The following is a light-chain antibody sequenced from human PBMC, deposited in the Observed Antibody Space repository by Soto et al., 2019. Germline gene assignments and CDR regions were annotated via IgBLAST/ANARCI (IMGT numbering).Light chain of an antibody. J-gene: IGKJ1*01. CDR3: QQYNSYQWT. Sequence: DIQMTQSPSNLSASVGDKVTITCRASQSISSWLAWYQQKPGKAPKLLIYDASSLESGVSSRFSGSGSGTEFTLTISSLQPDDFATYYCQQYNSYQWTFGQGTKVDIK. CDR2: DAS. CDR1: QSISSW. V-gene: IGKV1-5*01.